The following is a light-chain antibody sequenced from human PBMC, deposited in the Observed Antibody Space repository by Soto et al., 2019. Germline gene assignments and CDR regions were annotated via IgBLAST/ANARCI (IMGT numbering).Light chain of an antibody. V-gene: IGKV3-15*01. J-gene: IGKJ1*01. Sequence: EIVMTQSPATLSVSPGERATLSCRASQGVSSNLAWYQQKPGQAPRLLIYDSSTRATGIPARFSGSGSGTEFTLTISSLQSEDFAIYYCQQYNNWPETFGQGTKVDIK. CDR1: QGVSSN. CDR3: QQYNNWPET. CDR2: DSS.